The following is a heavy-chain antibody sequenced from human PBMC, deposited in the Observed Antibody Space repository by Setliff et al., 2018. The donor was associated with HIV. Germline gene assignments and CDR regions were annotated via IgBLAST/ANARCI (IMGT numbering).Heavy chain of an antibody. CDR3: ARRFRDGTSYD. CDR1: GYNVTVSA. CDR2: INTKTGNP. D-gene: IGHD6-13*01. V-gene: IGHV7-4-1*02. Sequence: ASVKVSCKASGYNVTVSAINWVRQAPGQALEWLGWINTKTGNPTYAQGFTGRFVFSLDTSVSTAYLQISSLKAEDTAVYYCARRFRDGTSYDWGQGTLVTVSS. J-gene: IGHJ4*02.